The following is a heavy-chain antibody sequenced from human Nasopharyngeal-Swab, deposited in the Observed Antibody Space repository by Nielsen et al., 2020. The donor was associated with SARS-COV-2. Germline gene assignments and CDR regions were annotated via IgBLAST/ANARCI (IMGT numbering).Heavy chain of an antibody. J-gene: IGHJ3*02. V-gene: IGHV3-48*03. CDR2: ISSSGSTI. CDR3: AREGENDSSGYFSDAFDI. Sequence: GGSLRLSCAASGFTFSSYEMNWVRQAPGKGLEWVSYISSSGSTIYYADSVKGRFTISRDNAKNSLYLQMNSLRAEDTAVCYCAREGENDSSGYFSDAFDIWGQGTMVTVSS. D-gene: IGHD3-22*01. CDR1: GFTFSSYE.